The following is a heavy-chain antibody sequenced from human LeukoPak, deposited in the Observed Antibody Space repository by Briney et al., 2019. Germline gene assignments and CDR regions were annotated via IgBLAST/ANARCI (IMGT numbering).Heavy chain of an antibody. CDR2: ISGGGGGT. Sequence: GGSLRLSCAASGFTFSSYAMSWVRQAPGKGLEWVSAISGGGGGTYYADSVKGRFTISRDNSKNTLYLQMNSLRAEDTAVYYCAKDFDFWSGNHAFDIWGQGTMVTVSS. J-gene: IGHJ3*02. CDR3: AKDFDFWSGNHAFDI. CDR1: GFTFSSYA. V-gene: IGHV3-23*01. D-gene: IGHD3-3*01.